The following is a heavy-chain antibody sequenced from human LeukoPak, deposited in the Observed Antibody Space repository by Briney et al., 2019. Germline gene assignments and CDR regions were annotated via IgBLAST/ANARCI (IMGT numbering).Heavy chain of an antibody. D-gene: IGHD6-13*01. CDR3: ARDITAAGHFDY. V-gene: IGHV3-30*01. CDR2: ISYDGSNK. J-gene: IGHJ4*02. CDR1: GFTFSSYA. Sequence: GGSLRLSCAASGFTFSSYAMHWVRQAPGKGLEWVAVISYDGSNKYYADSVKGRFTISRDNSKNTLHLQMNSLRAEDTAVYYCARDITAAGHFDYWGQGTLVTASS.